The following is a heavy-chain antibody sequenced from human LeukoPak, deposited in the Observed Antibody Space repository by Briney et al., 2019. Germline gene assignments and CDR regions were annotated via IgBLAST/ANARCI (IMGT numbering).Heavy chain of an antibody. CDR1: GFTFTSDA. V-gene: IGHV3-23*01. J-gene: IGHJ4*02. Sequence: GRSLRLSCAASGFTFTSDAISWVRQAPGDGLEWVAGISGSGGSTYYADSVKGRFTISRDNSKNTLYLQMNSLRAEDTAVYYCAKDLAEMATFIDYWGQGTLVTVSS. CDR2: ISGSGGST. CDR3: AKDLAEMATFIDY. D-gene: IGHD5-24*01.